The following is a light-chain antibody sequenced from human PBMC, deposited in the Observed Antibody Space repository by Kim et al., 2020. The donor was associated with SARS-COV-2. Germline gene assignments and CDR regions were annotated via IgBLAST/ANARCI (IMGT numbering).Light chain of an antibody. CDR1: SSDVGSYNL. V-gene: IGLV2-23*02. CDR3: CSYAGSSTVI. J-gene: IGLJ2*01. CDR2: EVN. Sequence: GRSITISCPGTSSDVGSYNLVSWYQQHPGRAPKLMIYEVNERPSGVSNRFSGSKSGNTASLTISGLQAEDEADYYCCSYAGSSTVIFGGGTQLTVL.